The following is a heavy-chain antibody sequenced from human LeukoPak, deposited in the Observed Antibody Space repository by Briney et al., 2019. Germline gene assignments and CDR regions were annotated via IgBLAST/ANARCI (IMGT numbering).Heavy chain of an antibody. J-gene: IGHJ5*02. CDR2: TYYSGST. V-gene: IGHV4-30-4*01. Sequence: SQTLSLTCTVSGGSISSGDYYWSWIRQPPGKGLEWIGYTYYSGSTYYNPSLKSRVTISVDTSKNQLSLELSSVTAADTAVYYCARPYYYDSRTDPWGQGTLVTVSS. D-gene: IGHD3-22*01. CDR1: GGSISSGDYY. CDR3: ARPYYYDSRTDP.